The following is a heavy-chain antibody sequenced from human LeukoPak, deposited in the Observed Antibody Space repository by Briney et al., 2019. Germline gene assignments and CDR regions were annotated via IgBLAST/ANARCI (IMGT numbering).Heavy chain of an antibody. CDR2: ISYDGSNK. D-gene: IGHD3-10*01. J-gene: IGHJ4*02. Sequence: GRSLRLSCAASGFTFSSYGMHWVRQAPGKGLEWVAVISYDGSNKYYADSVKGRFTISRDNSKNTLYLQMNSLRAEDTAVYYCATAQRKMVRGVLFDYWGQGTLVTVSS. V-gene: IGHV3-30*03. CDR1: GFTFSSYG. CDR3: ATAQRKMVRGVLFDY.